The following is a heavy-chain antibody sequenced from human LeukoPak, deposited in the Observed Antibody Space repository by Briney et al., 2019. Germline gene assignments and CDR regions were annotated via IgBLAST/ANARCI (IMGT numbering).Heavy chain of an antibody. V-gene: IGHV4-31*03. J-gene: IGHJ2*01. CDR2: IYYSGST. CDR3: ARDIGSDWYFDL. Sequence: SQTLSLTCTVSGGSISSGGFYWSWIRQHPGKGLEWIGYIYYSGSTYYNPSLKSRVTMSVDTSKNQFSLKLSSVTAADTAVYYCARDIGSDWYFDLWGRGTLVTVSS. CDR1: GGSISSGGFY.